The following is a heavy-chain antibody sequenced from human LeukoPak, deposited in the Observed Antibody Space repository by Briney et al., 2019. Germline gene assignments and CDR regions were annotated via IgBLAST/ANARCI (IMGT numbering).Heavy chain of an antibody. V-gene: IGHV3-48*04. J-gene: IGHJ4*02. CDR3: AKGGYDYGDVIDY. Sequence: QSGGSLRLSCAASGFTFSSYSMNWVRQAPGKGLEWVSYISSSSSTIYYADSVKGRFTISRDNAKNSLYLQMNSLRAEDMALYYCAKGGYDYGDVIDYWGQGTLVTVSS. CDR2: ISSSSSTI. CDR1: GFTFSSYS. D-gene: IGHD4-17*01.